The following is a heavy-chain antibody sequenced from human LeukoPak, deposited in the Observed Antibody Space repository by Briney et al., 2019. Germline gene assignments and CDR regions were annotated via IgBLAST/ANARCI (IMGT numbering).Heavy chain of an antibody. V-gene: IGHV3-23*01. CDR3: AKERMVRGVIRPPSASFDY. CDR2: ISGSGGGT. D-gene: IGHD3-10*01. Sequence: GGSLRLSCAASGFTFSSYAMSWVRQAPGKGLEWVSAISGSGGGTYYADSVKGRFTISRDNSKNTLYLQMNSLRAEDTAVYYCAKERMVRGVIRPPSASFDYWGQGALVTVSS. CDR1: GFTFSSYA. J-gene: IGHJ4*02.